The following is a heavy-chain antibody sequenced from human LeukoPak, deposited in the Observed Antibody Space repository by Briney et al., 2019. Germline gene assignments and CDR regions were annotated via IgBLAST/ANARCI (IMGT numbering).Heavy chain of an antibody. CDR2: IYPRDGST. Sequence: ASVKVSCKASGYSFTIDYIHWVRQAPGQGLEWMGMIYPRDGSTSYAQKFQGRVTVTRDTSTSTVHMWLSGLRSEDTAVYYCARDQEAFDYWGQGTLVTVSS. J-gene: IGHJ4*02. V-gene: IGHV1-46*01. CDR1: GYSFTIDY. CDR3: ARDQEAFDY.